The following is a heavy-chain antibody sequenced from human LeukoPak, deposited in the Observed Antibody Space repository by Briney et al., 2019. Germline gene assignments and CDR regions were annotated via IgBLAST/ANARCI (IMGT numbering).Heavy chain of an antibody. CDR1: GFTFSTYW. CDR2: IRHDGSEK. Sequence: PGGSLRLSCAASGFTFSTYWMSWVRQAPGKGLEWVAYIRHDGSEKYYVDSVEGRFTISRDNAKNSLYLRMNSLRADDTAVYYCARDPQYENNWAEYFQDWGQGTLVTVSS. CDR3: ARDPQYENNWAEYFQD. D-gene: IGHD1-1*01. J-gene: IGHJ1*01. V-gene: IGHV3-7*04.